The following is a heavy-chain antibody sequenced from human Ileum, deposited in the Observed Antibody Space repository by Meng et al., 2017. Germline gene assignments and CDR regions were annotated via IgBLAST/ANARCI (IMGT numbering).Heavy chain of an antibody. J-gene: IGHJ5*02. CDR3: ARGGPWFDP. Sequence: QPRPWGAGLLQPSETISLTCAGYGGSFSGYYWSWSRQPPGEGLEWIGENNHSGRTNYNPSLTSRVTISVDTSKNQFSLKLSSVTAADTAVYYGARGGPWFDPWGQGTLVTVSS. V-gene: IGHV4-34*01. CDR1: GGSFSGYY. CDR2: NNHSGRT.